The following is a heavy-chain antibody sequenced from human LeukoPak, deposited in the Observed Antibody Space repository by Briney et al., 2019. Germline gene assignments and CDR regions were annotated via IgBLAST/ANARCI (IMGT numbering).Heavy chain of an antibody. Sequence: KASETLSLTCTVSGGSISSYYWSWIRQPAGKGLESIGRIYSSGSTNYNPSLKSRVTMSVDTSKNQFSLKLSSVTAADTAVYYCARVGDYALKDWGQGTLVTVSS. CDR3: ARVGDYALKD. CDR2: IYSSGST. J-gene: IGHJ4*02. D-gene: IGHD3-16*01. CDR1: GGSISSYY. V-gene: IGHV4-4*07.